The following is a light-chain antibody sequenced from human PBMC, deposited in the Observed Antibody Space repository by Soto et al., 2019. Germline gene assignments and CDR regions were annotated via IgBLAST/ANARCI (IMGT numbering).Light chain of an antibody. CDR2: GKS. CDR3: QQYGGSRWT. Sequence: EIVLTQSPGTLSLSPGERATLSCRASQTGTSNYFAWYQQRPGQAPRLLIYGKSSRATGIPDRFSGSGSGTDFTLTISRLDPEDFAVYYCQQYGGSRWTFGQGTKVEIK. J-gene: IGKJ1*01. CDR1: QTGTSNY. V-gene: IGKV3-20*01.